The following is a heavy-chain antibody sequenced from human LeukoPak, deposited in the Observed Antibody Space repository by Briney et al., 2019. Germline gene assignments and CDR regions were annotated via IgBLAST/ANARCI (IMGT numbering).Heavy chain of an antibody. Sequence: GGSLRLSCAVSGFTVSNNYMSWVRQAPGKGLEWVSVVYGDGTTYYADSVKSRFIVYRDNSKNTLYLQMNSRRPEDTAMYYCARDHYGSGSYFHDYWGQGTLVTVSS. CDR2: VYGDGTT. J-gene: IGHJ4*02. CDR1: GFTVSNNY. CDR3: ARDHYGSGSYFHDY. D-gene: IGHD3-10*01. V-gene: IGHV3-53*05.